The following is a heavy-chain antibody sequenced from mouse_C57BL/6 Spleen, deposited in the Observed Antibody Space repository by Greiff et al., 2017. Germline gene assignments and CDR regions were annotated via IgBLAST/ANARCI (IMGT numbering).Heavy chain of an antibody. J-gene: IGHJ1*03. V-gene: IGHV5-15*01. CDR1: GFTFSDYG. CDR3: ARPLYGSSYGYVDV. CDR2: ISNLAYSI. D-gene: IGHD1-1*01. Sequence: EVKLVESGGGLVQPGGSLKLSCAASGFTFSDYGMAWVRQAPRKGPEWVAFISNLAYSIYYADTVTGRFTISRENAKNTLYLEMSSLRSEDTAMYYCARPLYGSSYGYVDVWGTGTTVTVSS.